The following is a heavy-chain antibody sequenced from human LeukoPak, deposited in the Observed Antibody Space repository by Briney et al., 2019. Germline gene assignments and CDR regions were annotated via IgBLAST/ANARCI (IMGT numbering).Heavy chain of an antibody. CDR2: IKQDGSEK. D-gene: IGHD3-22*01. CDR3: ARDGDSSGYYHNWFDP. V-gene: IGHV3-7*03. Sequence: GGSLRLSCAASGFTFSSYWMSWVRQAPGKGLEWVANIKQDGSEKYYVDSVKGRFTISRDNAKNSLYLQMNSLRAEDTAVYYCARDGDSSGYYHNWFDPWGQGTLVTVSS. CDR1: GFTFSSYW. J-gene: IGHJ5*02.